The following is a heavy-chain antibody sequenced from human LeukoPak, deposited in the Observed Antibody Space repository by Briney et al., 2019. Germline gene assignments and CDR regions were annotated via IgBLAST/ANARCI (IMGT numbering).Heavy chain of an antibody. J-gene: IGHJ5*02. CDR1: GYTFTSYD. V-gene: IGHV1-8*01. D-gene: IGHD2-15*01. Sequence: ASVKVSCKASGYTFTSYDINWVRQATGQGLEWMGWMNPNSGNTGYAQKFQGRVTMTRNTSISTAYMELSSLRSEDTAVYYCASMSTSYCSGGSCYPGTWFDPWGQGTLSPSPQ. CDR2: MNPNSGNT. CDR3: ASMSTSYCSGGSCYPGTWFDP.